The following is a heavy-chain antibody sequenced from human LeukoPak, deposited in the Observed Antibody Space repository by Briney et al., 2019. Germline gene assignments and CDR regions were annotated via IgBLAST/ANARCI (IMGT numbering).Heavy chain of an antibody. CDR2: ISSSSSTI. CDR3: ARYNYGSGSYYSDY. J-gene: IGHJ4*02. CDR1: GFTFSSYS. V-gene: IGHV3-48*02. Sequence: GGSLRLSCAASGFTFSSYSMNWVRQAPGQGLEWVSYISSSSSTIYYADSVKGRFTISRDNAKNSLYLQMNSLRDEDTAVYYCARYNYGSGSYYSDYWGQGTLVTVSS. D-gene: IGHD3-10*01.